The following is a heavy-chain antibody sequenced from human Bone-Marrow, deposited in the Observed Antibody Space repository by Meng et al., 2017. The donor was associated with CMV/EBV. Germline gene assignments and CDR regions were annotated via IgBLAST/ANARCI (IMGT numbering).Heavy chain of an antibody. J-gene: IGHJ4*02. D-gene: IGHD4-11*01. Sequence: GESLKISCTASGFTFSSYTMHWVRQAPGKGLEWVAVMSFDGSNKYYADSVRGRFTISRDSSKNTLYLQMNSLRPEDRAVYYCAKASQHDYRCFDYWGQGTRVTVSS. CDR2: MSFDGSNK. V-gene: IGHV3-30*04. CDR3: AKASQHDYRCFDY. CDR1: GFTFSSYT.